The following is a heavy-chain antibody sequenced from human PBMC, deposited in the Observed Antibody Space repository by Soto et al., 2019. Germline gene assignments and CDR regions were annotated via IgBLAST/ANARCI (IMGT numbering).Heavy chain of an antibody. CDR1: GRSFRNYY. V-gene: IGHV4-4*07. CDR3: TRISEKSGYSGYSVDF. Sequence: SETLSLTCSVSGRSFRNYYWDCIRQSPGKGLECIRRVHTTSATPNYSPTLKGRVAITADLSRKKVSLRLTSVTAADTAMYYCTRISEKSGYSGYSVDFWGQGTLVTVSS. J-gene: IGHJ4*02. D-gene: IGHD3-22*01. CDR2: VHTTSATP.